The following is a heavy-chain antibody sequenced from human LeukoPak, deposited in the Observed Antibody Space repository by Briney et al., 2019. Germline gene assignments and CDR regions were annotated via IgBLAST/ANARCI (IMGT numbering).Heavy chain of an antibody. CDR3: ATVGATTAYAFDI. Sequence: ASVKVSCKVSGYTFTDYYMHWVQQAPGKGLEWMGLVDPEDGETIYAEKFQGRVTIPADTSTDTAYMELSSLRSEDTAVYYCATVGATTAYAFDIWGQGTMVTVSS. D-gene: IGHD1-26*01. V-gene: IGHV1-69-2*01. CDR1: GYTFTDYY. J-gene: IGHJ3*02. CDR2: VDPEDGET.